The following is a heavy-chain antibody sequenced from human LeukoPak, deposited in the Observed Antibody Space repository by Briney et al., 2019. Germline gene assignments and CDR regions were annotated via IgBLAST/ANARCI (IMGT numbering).Heavy chain of an antibody. CDR1: GYTFTSYG. V-gene: IGHV1-18*01. Sequence: ASVKVSCKASGYTFTSYGISWVRQAPGQGLEWMGWISAYNGNRNYAQKVQGRVTMTTDTSTSTAYMEVRSLRSDDTAVYYCARDRAGTTRGWFDPWGQGTLVTVSS. CDR3: ARDRAGTTRGWFDP. J-gene: IGHJ5*02. CDR2: ISAYNGNR. D-gene: IGHD1-1*01.